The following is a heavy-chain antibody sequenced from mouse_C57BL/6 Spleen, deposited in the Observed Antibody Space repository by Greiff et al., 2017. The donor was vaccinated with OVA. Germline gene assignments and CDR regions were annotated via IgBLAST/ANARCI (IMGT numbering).Heavy chain of an antibody. J-gene: IGHJ3*01. CDR2: IYPGSGST. CDR3: ARDYYVSY. Sequence: QVHVKQSGAELVKPGASVKMSCKASGYTFTSYWITWVKQRPGQGLEWIGDIYPGSGSTNYNEKFKSKATLTVDTSSSTAYMQLSSLTSEDSAVYYCARDYYVSYWGQGTLVTVSA. CDR1: GYTFTSYW. D-gene: IGHD1-1*01. V-gene: IGHV1-55*01.